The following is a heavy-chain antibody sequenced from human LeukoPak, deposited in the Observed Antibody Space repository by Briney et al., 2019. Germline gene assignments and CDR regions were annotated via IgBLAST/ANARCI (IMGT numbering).Heavy chain of an antibody. D-gene: IGHD3-22*01. CDR2: IYTAGNT. CDR3: ARGQIDLLRNYFDS. J-gene: IGHJ4*02. Sequence: GGSLRPSCAASGFIVSHKYMAWVRQAPGKGLEWLSIIYTAGNTVSAESVKGRFIISRDNSRNTVHLQMNSLRDDDTAVYYCARGQIDLLRNYFDSWGPGTLVAVSS. V-gene: IGHV3-66*01. CDR1: GFIVSHKY.